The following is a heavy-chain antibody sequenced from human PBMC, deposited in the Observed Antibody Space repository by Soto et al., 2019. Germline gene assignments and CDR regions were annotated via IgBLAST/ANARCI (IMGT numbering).Heavy chain of an antibody. V-gene: IGHV1-3*01. CDR1: GYTFTSYA. CDR3: ARGGRRITIFGLAKPGHGADAFDI. CDR2: INAGNGNT. Sequence: QVQLVQSGAEVKKPGASVKVSCKASGYTFTSYAMHWVRQAPGQRLEWMGWINAGNGNTKYSQKFQGRVTITRDTSASTGYMELSSLRSEDTAVYYCARGGRRITIFGLAKPGHGADAFDIWGQGTMVTVSS. D-gene: IGHD3-3*01. J-gene: IGHJ3*02.